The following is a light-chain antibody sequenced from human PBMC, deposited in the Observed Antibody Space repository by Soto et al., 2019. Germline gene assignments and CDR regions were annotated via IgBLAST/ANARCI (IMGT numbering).Light chain of an antibody. CDR2: EAS. Sequence: EIVLTQSPATLSLSPGERATLSCRASQSVTTYLAWYQQRPGQAPRLLIYEASKRATGIPARFSGSGSGTDFTLTISSLEAEDFAVYYCQQRYNWPPLTFGGGTKVEVK. CDR1: QSVTTY. CDR3: QQRYNWPPLT. V-gene: IGKV3-11*01. J-gene: IGKJ4*01.